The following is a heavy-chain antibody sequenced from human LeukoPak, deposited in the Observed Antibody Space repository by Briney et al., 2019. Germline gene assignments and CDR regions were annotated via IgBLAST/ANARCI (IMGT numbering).Heavy chain of an antibody. V-gene: IGHV3-15*04. CDR1: GFTFSNAW. Sequence: PGGSLRLSCAASGFTFSNAWMTWVRQAPGKGLGWVGRIETKTDGGTTDYAAPVKGRFTISRDDSKNTLYLQMNSLKTDDTAVYYCTTVERWLLRSSPYWGQGTLVTVSS. J-gene: IGHJ4*02. D-gene: IGHD5-24*01. CDR3: TTVERWLLRSSPY. CDR2: IETKTDGGTT.